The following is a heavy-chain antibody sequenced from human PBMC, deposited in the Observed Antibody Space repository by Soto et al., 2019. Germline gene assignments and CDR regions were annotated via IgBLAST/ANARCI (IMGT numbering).Heavy chain of an antibody. Sequence: SVKVSCKASGGTFSRYAISWVRQAPGQGLEWMGGIIPIFGTANYAQKFQGRVTITADESTSTAYVELSSLRSEDTAVYYCARSNGDGFTPLPRLYFDYWGQGTLVTVSS. J-gene: IGHJ4*02. D-gene: IGHD5-12*01. CDR2: IIPIFGTA. CDR1: GGTFSRYA. CDR3: ARSNGDGFTPLPRLYFDY. V-gene: IGHV1-69*13.